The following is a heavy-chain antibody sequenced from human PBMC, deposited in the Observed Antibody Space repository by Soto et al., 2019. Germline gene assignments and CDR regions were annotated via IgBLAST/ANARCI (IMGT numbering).Heavy chain of an antibody. CDR3: ASRYCSGGSCYSEAFDI. Sequence: GGSLRLSCAASGFTFSSYAMHWVRQAPGKGLEWVAVISYDGSNKYYADSVKGRFTISRDNSKNTLYLQMNSLRAEDTAVYYCASRYCSGGSCYSEAFDIWGQGTMVTVSS. CDR1: GFTFSSYA. V-gene: IGHV3-30-3*01. CDR2: ISYDGSNK. D-gene: IGHD2-15*01. J-gene: IGHJ3*02.